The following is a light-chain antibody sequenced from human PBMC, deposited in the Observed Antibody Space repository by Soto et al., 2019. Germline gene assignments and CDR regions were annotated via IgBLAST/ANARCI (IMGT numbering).Light chain of an antibody. Sequence: EIVMTQSPATLSVSPGERATLSCRASQSVSSNLAWYQQKPGQAPRLLIYGASTRATGIPARFSGSGSGTEFILTLSSLWSVYVAVYLSQQYNNRPPITFGQTTRLEIK. V-gene: IGKV3-15*01. J-gene: IGKJ5*01. CDR1: QSVSSN. CDR2: GAS. CDR3: QQYNNRPPIT.